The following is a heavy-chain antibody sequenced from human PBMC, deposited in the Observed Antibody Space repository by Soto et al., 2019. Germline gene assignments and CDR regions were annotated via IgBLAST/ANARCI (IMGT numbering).Heavy chain of an antibody. D-gene: IGHD4-17*01. Sequence: EVQLVESGGGLVQPGGSLRVSCAASGFTFNRFWMHWVRQGPGKGLVWVSRIYSDGSITSYADSVKGRFTISRDNAKNTVYVQRNGLRAEDTAVYYWARGGGGDDYGANYGMDVWGQGTTVTVSS. CDR1: GFTFNRFW. V-gene: IGHV3-74*01. CDR3: ARGGGGDDYGANYGMDV. CDR2: IYSDGSIT. J-gene: IGHJ6*02.